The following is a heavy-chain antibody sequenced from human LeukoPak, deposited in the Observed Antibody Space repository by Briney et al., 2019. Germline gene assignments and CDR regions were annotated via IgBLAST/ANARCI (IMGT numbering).Heavy chain of an antibody. V-gene: IGHV3-7*01. J-gene: IGHJ4*02. CDR1: GFTFSSYG. Sequence: GGSLRLSCAASGFTFSSYGMHWVRQAPGKGLEWVANIKQDGSEKYYVDSVKGRFTISRDNAKNSLYLQMNSLRAEDTAVYYCARMSGSDGYWGQGTLVTVSS. D-gene: IGHD1-26*01. CDR3: ARMSGSDGY. CDR2: IKQDGSEK.